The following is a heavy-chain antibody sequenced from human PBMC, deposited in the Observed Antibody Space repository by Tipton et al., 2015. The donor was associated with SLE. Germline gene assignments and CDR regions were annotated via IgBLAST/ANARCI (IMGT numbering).Heavy chain of an antibody. J-gene: IGHJ3*02. V-gene: IGHV3-11*01. CDR3: AKEGIAVAGSAFDI. CDR1: GFTFSDYY. D-gene: IGHD6-19*01. CDR2: ISSSGSTI. Sequence: SLRLSCAASGFTFSDYYMNWIRQAPGKGLEWVSYISSSGSTIYYADSVKGRFTISRDNAKNSLYLQMNSLRAEDTALYYCAKEGIAVAGSAFDIWGQGTMVTVSS.